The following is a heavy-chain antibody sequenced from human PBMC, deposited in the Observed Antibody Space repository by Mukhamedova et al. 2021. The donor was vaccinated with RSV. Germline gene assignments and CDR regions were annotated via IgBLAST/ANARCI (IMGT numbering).Heavy chain of an antibody. J-gene: IGHJ4*02. CDR3: AKDMAMAF. D-gene: IGHD5-24*01. CDR2: ISGDGGST. V-gene: IGHV3-43*02. Sequence: GKGLEWVSLISGDGGSTYYAYSLKGRFTISRDNSKNSLYLQMNSLRTEDTALYYCAKDMAMAFWGQGTLVTVSS.